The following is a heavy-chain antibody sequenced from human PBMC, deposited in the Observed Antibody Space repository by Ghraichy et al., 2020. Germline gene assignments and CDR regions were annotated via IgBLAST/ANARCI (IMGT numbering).Heavy chain of an antibody. CDR1: GFTVSSNY. CDR3: ARDREMATVY. J-gene: IGHJ4*02. CDR2: IYSGGST. V-gene: IGHV3-66*01. D-gene: IGHD5-24*01. Sequence: LSLTCAASGFTVSSNYMSWVRQAPGKVLEWVSVIYSGGSTYYADSVKGRFTISRDNSKNTLYLQMNSLRAEDTAVYYCARDREMATVYWGQGTLVTVSS.